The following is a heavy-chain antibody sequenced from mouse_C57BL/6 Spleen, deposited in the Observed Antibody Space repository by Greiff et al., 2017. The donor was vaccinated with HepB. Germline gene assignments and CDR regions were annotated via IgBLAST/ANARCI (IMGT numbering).Heavy chain of an antibody. D-gene: IGHD2-3*01. J-gene: IGHJ2*01. CDR2: ISGGGGNT. CDR3: ARDGYYVYYFDY. V-gene: IGHV5-9*01. CDR1: GFTFSSYT. Sequence: EVKLVESGGGLVKPGGSLKLSCAASGFTFSSYTMSWVRQTPEKRLEWVATISGGGGNTYYPDSVKGRFTISRDNAKNTLYLQMSSLRYEDTALYYCARDGYYVYYFDYWGQGTTLTVSS.